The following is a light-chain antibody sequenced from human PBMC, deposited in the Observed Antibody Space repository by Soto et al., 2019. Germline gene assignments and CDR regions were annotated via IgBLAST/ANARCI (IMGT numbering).Light chain of an antibody. V-gene: IGKV1-5*03. CDR2: KAS. CDR3: QQYDTYSLT. Sequence: DIQMTQSPSTLSASVGDRVTITCRASQSISNWLAWYQQKPGKAPNLLMYKASTLQSGVPSRFSGSGSGTEFTITITNLQPDDVELYYCQQYDTYSLTFGGGTTVEIK. J-gene: IGKJ4*01. CDR1: QSISNW.